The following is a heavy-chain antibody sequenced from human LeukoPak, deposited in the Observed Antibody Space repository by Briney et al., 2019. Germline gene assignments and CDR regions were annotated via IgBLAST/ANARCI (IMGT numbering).Heavy chain of an antibody. CDR3: ARGPFRGTGDGALDI. CDR2: TYYSGST. V-gene: IGHV4-59*02. J-gene: IGHJ3*02. Sequence: SETLSLTCTVSGGSVSSHSWSWIRQPPGKGLEWMGYTYYSGSTHYNPSLTSRVTISVDTSKNQFSLRLSSVTAADTAIYYCARGPFRGTGDGALDIWGQGTMVTVS. D-gene: IGHD1-26*01. CDR1: GGSVSSHS.